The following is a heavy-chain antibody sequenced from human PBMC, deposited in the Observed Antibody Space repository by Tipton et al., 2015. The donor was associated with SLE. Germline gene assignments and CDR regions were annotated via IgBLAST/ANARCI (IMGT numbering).Heavy chain of an antibody. CDR3: AREFVVTDD. CDR2: ISYGGDT. Sequence: TLSLTCSVSGGSISSNYWIWIRQPPGKGLEWIGYISYGGDTNYNPSLKSRVTISVDTAKNQFSLRLNSVTAADTAVYYCAREFVVTDDWGQGTLVTVSS. D-gene: IGHD3-22*01. J-gene: IGHJ4*02. CDR1: GGSISSNY. V-gene: IGHV4-59*12.